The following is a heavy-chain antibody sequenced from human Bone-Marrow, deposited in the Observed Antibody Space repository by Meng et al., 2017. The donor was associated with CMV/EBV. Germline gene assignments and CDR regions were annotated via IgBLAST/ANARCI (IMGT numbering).Heavy chain of an antibody. V-gene: IGHV1-2*02. Sequence: ASVKVSCKASGYTFTSYDINWVRQATGQGLEWMGWMNPNSGGTNYAQKFQGGVTMTRDTSISTAYMELSRLRSDDTAVYYCARADSGSVYNWFDPWGQGTLVTVSS. CDR1: GYTFTSYD. D-gene: IGHD2-21*01. CDR3: ARADSGSVYNWFDP. J-gene: IGHJ5*02. CDR2: MNPNSGGT.